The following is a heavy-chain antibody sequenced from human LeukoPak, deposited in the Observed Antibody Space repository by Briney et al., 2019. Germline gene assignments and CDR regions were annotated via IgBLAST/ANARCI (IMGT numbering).Heavy chain of an antibody. V-gene: IGHV4-38-2*02. D-gene: IGHD1-1*01. CDR2: IYHGGST. CDR3: ARDRGTWNDDGFDY. Sequence: SETLSLTCTVSGYSISSGYYWGWIRQPPGKGLEWIGSIYHGGSTYYNPSLKSRVTMSVDTSKNQFSLKLTSVTAADTAVYYCARDRGTWNDDGFDYWGQGTLVTVSS. CDR1: GYSISSGYY. J-gene: IGHJ4*02.